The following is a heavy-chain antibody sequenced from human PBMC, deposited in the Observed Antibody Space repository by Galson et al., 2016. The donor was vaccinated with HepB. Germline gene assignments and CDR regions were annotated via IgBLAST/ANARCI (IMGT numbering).Heavy chain of an antibody. CDR2: IYYSGST. J-gene: IGHJ4*02. CDR3: ARDREYKI. CDR1: GGSISSYY. Sequence: SETLSLTCTVSGGSISSYYWSWIRQPPGKGLEWIGYIYYSGSTSYNPSLKSRVTISVDTSKNQFSLKLSSVTAADTAVYYCARDREYKIWGQGTLVTVSS. V-gene: IGHV4-59*01. D-gene: IGHD2/OR15-2a*01.